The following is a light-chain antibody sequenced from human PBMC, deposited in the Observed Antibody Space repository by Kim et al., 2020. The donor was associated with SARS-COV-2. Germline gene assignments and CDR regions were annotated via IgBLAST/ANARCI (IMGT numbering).Light chain of an antibody. Sequence: SQGERATLSCRASQGLRSYLAWYQQKPGQPPRLLLYGAYIRAAGIPARFSASGFTTDFTLTITSLEPEDFAVYYCQQRSNWPPITFGQGTRLEIK. CDR2: GAY. J-gene: IGKJ5*01. CDR3: QQRSNWPPIT. V-gene: IGKV3-11*01. CDR1: QGLRSY.